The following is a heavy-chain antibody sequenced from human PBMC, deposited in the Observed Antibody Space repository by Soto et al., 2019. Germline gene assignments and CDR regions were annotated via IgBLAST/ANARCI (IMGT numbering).Heavy chain of an antibody. CDR1: GYTLTELS. CDR3: ATEMSIAARRRWGNYYYYYGMDV. V-gene: IGHV1-24*01. CDR2: FDPEDGET. J-gene: IGHJ6*02. Sequence: ASVKASCKVSGYTLTELSMHWVRQAPGKGLEWMGGFDPEDGETIYAQKFQGRVTMTEDTSTDTAYMELSSLRSEDTAVYYCATEMSIAARRRWGNYYYYYGMDVWGQGTTVTVSS. D-gene: IGHD6-6*01.